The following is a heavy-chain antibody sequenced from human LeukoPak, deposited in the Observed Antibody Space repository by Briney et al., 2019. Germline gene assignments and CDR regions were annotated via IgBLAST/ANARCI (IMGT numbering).Heavy chain of an antibody. CDR2: IYSGDSDT. CDR1: GYSFTGYW. J-gene: IGHJ6*02. D-gene: IGHD3-10*01. CDR3: ARWFGESGYYYGMDV. Sequence: GESLKISCKGSGYSFTGYWIGWVRQMPGKGLEWMGIIYSGDSDTRYSPSFQGQVTISADKSISTAYLQWSSLKASDTAMYYCARWFGESGYYYGMDVWGQGTTVTVSS. V-gene: IGHV5-51*01.